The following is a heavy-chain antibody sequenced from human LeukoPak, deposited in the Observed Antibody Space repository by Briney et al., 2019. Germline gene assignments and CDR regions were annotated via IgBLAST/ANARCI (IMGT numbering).Heavy chain of an antibody. V-gene: IGHV4-59*01. J-gene: IGHJ6*02. CDR2: IYYSGST. CDR1: GGSISSYN. D-gene: IGHD2-21*01. CDR3: ARDVPFCGGDCYAGMYV. Sequence: KSSETLSLTCTVSGGSISSYNWSGVRQPPGKGLEWIGDIYYSGSTNYNPSLKSRVTISVDTSKNQFSLKLSSVTAADTAVYYCARDVPFCGGDCYAGMYVLGQGTTVTVSS.